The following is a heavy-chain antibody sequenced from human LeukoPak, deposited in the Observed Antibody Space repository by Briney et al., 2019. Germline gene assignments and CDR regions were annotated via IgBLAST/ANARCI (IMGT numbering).Heavy chain of an antibody. CDR3: AKDRGDYVWGSYRPFDY. D-gene: IGHD3-16*02. V-gene: IGHV3-23*01. CDR2: ISGSGGST. J-gene: IGHJ4*02. CDR1: GFTFSSYA. Sequence: TGGSLRLSCAASGFTFSSYALSWVRQAQGKGLEWFSPISGSGGSTYYADSVKGRFTISRDNSKNTLYLQMNSLRAEDTAVYYCAKDRGDYVWGSYRPFDYWGQGTLVTVSS.